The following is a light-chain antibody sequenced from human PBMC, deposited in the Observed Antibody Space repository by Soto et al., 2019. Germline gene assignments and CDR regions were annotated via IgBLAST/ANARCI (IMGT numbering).Light chain of an antibody. Sequence: DIQVTQSPSSLSASVGDRVTITCRASQSISSYLTWYQQKPGQAPKLLIYAASSLQSGVPSSFSGSGSGTEFSLTISSLQPEDFASYYCQENNSTGWAFGGGTKVEI. CDR1: QSISSY. J-gene: IGKJ4*02. CDR3: QENNSTGWA. V-gene: IGKV1-39*01. CDR2: AAS.